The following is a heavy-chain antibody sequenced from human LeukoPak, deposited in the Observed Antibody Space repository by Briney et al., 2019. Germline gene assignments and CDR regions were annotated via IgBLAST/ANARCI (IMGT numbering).Heavy chain of an antibody. D-gene: IGHD3-16*01. Sequence: RASVKVSCKASGGTFSSYAISWVRQAPGQGLEWMGRIIPILGIANYAQEFQGRVTITADKSTSTAYMELSSLRSDDTAVYYCARHGGSPGAEYFQHWGQGTLVTVSS. J-gene: IGHJ1*01. CDR1: GGTFSSYA. CDR3: ARHGGSPGAEYFQH. V-gene: IGHV1-69*04. CDR2: IIPILGIA.